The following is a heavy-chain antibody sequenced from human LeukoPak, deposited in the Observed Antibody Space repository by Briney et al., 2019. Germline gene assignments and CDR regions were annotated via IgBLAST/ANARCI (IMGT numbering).Heavy chain of an antibody. D-gene: IGHD3-22*01. CDR1: GGSISSSSYY. CDR2: IYYSGST. J-gene: IGHJ4*02. Sequence: SETLSLTCTVSGGSISSSSYYWGWIRQPPGKGLEWIGSIYYSGSTYYNPSLKSRVTISVDTSKNQFSLSVTSVTAADTAVYYCAREEYFQDSNGYSYYFHSWGQGSLVTVSS. CDR3: AREEYFQDSNGYSYYFHS. V-gene: IGHV4-39*07.